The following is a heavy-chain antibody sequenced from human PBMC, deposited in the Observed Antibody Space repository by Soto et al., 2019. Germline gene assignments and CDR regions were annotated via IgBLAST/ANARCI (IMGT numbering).Heavy chain of an antibody. V-gene: IGHV3-21*01. CDR2: ITSSGAYM. CDR3: ARELLEEEDGIDY. CDR1: GFTFSSYN. D-gene: IGHD1-1*01. J-gene: IGHJ4*02. Sequence: EVQLVESGGGLVKPGGSLRLSCAASGFTFSSYNLNWVRQAPGKGLEWVAAITSSGAYMYYADSVKGRFTISRDNPKNSLSLQMDSLRADDTAVYFCARELLEEEDGIDYWGQGTLVTVSS.